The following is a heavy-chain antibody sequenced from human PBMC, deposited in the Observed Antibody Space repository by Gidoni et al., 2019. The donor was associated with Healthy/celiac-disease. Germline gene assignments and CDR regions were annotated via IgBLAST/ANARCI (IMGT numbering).Heavy chain of an antibody. CDR2: ISWNSGSI. V-gene: IGHV3-9*01. D-gene: IGHD6-13*01. CDR3: AKAPRRYSSSWYYFDY. Sequence: EVQLVESGGGLVQPGRSLRLSCAASGFTFDDYAMHWVRQAPGKGLEWVSGISWNSGSIGYADSVKGRFTISRDHAKNSLYLQMNSLRAEDTALYYCAKAPRRYSSSWYYFDYWGQGTLVTVSS. J-gene: IGHJ4*02. CDR1: GFTFDDYA.